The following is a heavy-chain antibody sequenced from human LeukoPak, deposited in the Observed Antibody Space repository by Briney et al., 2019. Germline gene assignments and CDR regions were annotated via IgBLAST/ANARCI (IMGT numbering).Heavy chain of an antibody. V-gene: IGHV3-30-3*01. CDR1: GFTFSSYA. Sequence: PGGSLRLSCAASGFTFSSYAMHWVRQAPGKGLEWVAVISYDGSNKYYADSVKGRFTISRDNSKNTLYLQMNGLRAEDTAVYYCARSASSGYYPDAFDIWGQGTMVTVSS. D-gene: IGHD3-22*01. J-gene: IGHJ3*02. CDR3: ARSASSGYYPDAFDI. CDR2: ISYDGSNK.